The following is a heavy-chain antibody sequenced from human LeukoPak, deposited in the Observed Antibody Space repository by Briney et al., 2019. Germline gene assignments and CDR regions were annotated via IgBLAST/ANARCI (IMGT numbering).Heavy chain of an antibody. CDR1: GFTFSSYA. Sequence: GGSLRLSCAASGFTFSSYAMHWVRQAPGKGLEWVAVISYDGSNKYYADSVKGRFTISRDNSKNTLYLQMNSLRAEDTAVYYCANLYYYDSSANQPFFDYWGQGTLVTVSS. CDR2: ISYDGSNK. CDR3: ANLYYYDSSANQPFFDY. D-gene: IGHD3-22*01. J-gene: IGHJ4*02. V-gene: IGHV3-30*04.